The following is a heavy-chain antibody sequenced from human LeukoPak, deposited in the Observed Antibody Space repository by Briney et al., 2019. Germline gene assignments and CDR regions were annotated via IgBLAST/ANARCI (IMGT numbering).Heavy chain of an antibody. CDR3: AKNPSYGSGSYSDYYYYMDV. D-gene: IGHD3-10*01. V-gene: IGHV3-23*01. CDR1: GFTFSSYA. CDR2: ISGSGGST. J-gene: IGHJ6*03. Sequence: GGSLRLSCAASGFTFSSYAMSWVRQAPGKGLEWVSAISGSGGSTYYADSVKGRFTISRDNSRNTLYLQMNSLRAEDTAVYYCAKNPSYGSGSYSDYYYYMDVWGKGTTVTISS.